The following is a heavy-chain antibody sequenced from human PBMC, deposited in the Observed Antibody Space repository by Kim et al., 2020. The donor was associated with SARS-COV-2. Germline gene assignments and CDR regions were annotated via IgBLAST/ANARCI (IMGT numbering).Heavy chain of an antibody. Sequence: SETLSLTCAVYGGSFSGYYWSWIRQPPGKGLEWIGEINHSGSTNYNPSLKSRVTISVDTSKNQFSLKLSSVTAADTAVYYCARGRGITMVRGNTKPRKYYYGMDVWGQGTTVTVSS. J-gene: IGHJ6*02. CDR3: ARGRGITMVRGNTKPRKYYYGMDV. CDR2: INHSGST. CDR1: GGSFSGYY. V-gene: IGHV4-34*01. D-gene: IGHD3-10*01.